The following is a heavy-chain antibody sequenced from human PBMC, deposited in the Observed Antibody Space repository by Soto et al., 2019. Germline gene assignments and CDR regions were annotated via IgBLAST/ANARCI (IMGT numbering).Heavy chain of an antibody. D-gene: IGHD3-9*01. Sequence: QVQLVESGGCVVQPGRSLRLSCAASGFTLSSHGMHCVRQAPGKGLEWVAVLLHVGSNKFYAVSVEGRFTISRDDSKNTLYLQMNSMRGEDTAMYYCAKENTFDDYRGQGTLVTVSP. CDR3: AKENTFDDY. J-gene: IGHJ4*02. CDR2: LLHVGSNK. CDR1: GFTLSSHG. V-gene: IGHV3-30*18.